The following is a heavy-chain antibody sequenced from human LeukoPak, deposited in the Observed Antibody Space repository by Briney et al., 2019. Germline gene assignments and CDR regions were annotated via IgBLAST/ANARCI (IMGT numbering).Heavy chain of an antibody. CDR3: ARYYYGSGRPIENHNWFDP. J-gene: IGHJ5*02. Sequence: PSQTLSLTCAVSGGSISSGSFYWSWIRQPAGKGLEWIGRIYTSGSTNYNPSLKSRVTMSVDTSKNQFSLKLSSVTAADTAVYYCARYYYGSGRPIENHNWFDPWGQGTLVTVSS. CDR1: GGSISSGSFY. CDR2: IYTSGST. D-gene: IGHD3-10*01. V-gene: IGHV4-61*02.